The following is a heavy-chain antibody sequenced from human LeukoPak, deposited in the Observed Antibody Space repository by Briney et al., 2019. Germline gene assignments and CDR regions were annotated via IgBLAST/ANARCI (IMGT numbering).Heavy chain of an antibody. J-gene: IGHJ1*01. CDR2: LSHDGGNK. V-gene: IGHV3-30-3*01. Sequence: PGGSLRLSCAASGFTFSSYAMHWVRQAPGRGLEWVSALSHDGGNKYFADSVKGRFTISRDNSKNTLYLQMNSLRPEDTAVYYCARGSSRGYFQHWGQGTLVTVSS. CDR3: ARGSSRGYFQH. D-gene: IGHD2-2*01. CDR1: GFTFSSYA.